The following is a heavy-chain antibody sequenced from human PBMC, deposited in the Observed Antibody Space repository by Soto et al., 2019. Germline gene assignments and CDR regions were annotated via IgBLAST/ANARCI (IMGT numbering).Heavy chain of an antibody. CDR2: IYYSGST. J-gene: IGHJ4*02. D-gene: IGHD5-18*01. CDR1: GGSISSYC. Sequence: SETLSLTCTVSGGSISSYCGRWIRQPPGKGLEWIGYIYYSGSTNYNPSLKSRVTISVDTSKNQFSLKLSSVTAADTAVYYCARDGGYSYGVRSFDYWGQGTLVTVSS. V-gene: IGHV4-59*01. CDR3: ARDGGYSYGVRSFDY.